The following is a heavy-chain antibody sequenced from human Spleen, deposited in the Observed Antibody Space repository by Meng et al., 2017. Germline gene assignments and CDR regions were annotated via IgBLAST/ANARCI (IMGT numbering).Heavy chain of an antibody. CDR1: GYTFTNYG. Sequence: QGLLVQAGAEVKKPGASVKVSCKASGYTFTNYGISWVRQAPGHGLEWMGWISVYNGNTNYAQKVQGRVTMTTETSTSTAYMELRSLRSDDTAVYYCARDYDFWSGSHSYFDFWGQGTLVTVSS. CDR2: ISVYNGNT. CDR3: ARDYDFWSGSHSYFDF. J-gene: IGHJ4*02. D-gene: IGHD3-3*01. V-gene: IGHV1-18*01.